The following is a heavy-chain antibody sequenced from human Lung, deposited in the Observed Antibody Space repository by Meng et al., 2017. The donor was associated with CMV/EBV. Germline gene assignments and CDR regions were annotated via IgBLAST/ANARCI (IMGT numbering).Heavy chain of an antibody. V-gene: IGHV3-74*01. CDR3: ARVWGDYDILTGYYYSYYYYGMDV. Sequence: SXAASGFTFSSYWMHWVRQAPGKGLVWVSRINSDGSSTSYADSVKGRFTISRDNAKNTLYLQMNSLRAEDTAVYYCARVWGDYDILTGYYYSYYYYGMDVWGQGXTVTVSS. D-gene: IGHD3-9*01. CDR1: GFTFSSYW. CDR2: INSDGSST. J-gene: IGHJ6*02.